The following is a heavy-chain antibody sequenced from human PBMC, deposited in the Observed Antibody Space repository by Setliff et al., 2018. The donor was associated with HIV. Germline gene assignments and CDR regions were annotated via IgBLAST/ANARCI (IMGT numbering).Heavy chain of an antibody. D-gene: IGHD3-22*01. Sequence: PSETLSLTCAVYGGSFSGYYWSWIRQPPGKGLEWIGEINHSGSTNYSPPLKSRVTISVDTSKNQFSLKLSSVTAADTAVYYCARGRRRLNYYDSSGYYPGLFYWGQGTLVTVSS. CDR3: ARGRRRLNYYDSSGYYPGLFY. CDR2: INHSGST. CDR1: GGSFSGYY. J-gene: IGHJ4*02. V-gene: IGHV4-34*01.